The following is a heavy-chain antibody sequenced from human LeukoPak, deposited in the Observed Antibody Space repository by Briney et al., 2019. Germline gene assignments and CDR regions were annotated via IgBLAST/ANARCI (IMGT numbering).Heavy chain of an antibody. V-gene: IGHV4-61*02. Sequence: PSETLSLTCTVSGGSISSGRYYWGWIRQPAGKGLEWIGRIYTSGSTNYNPSLKSRVTISVDTSKNQFSLKLSSVTAADTAVYYCARGDRSAWYFDLWGRGTLVTVSS. J-gene: IGHJ2*01. CDR3: ARGDRSAWYFDL. CDR2: IYTSGST. D-gene: IGHD2-15*01. CDR1: GGSISSGRYY.